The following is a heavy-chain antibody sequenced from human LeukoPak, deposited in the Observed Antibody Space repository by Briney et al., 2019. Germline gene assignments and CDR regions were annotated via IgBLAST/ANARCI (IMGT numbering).Heavy chain of an antibody. D-gene: IGHD1-26*01. CDR2: ISWNSGSI. CDR3: AKGRGVGATDFDY. Sequence: GGSLRLSCAASGFTFSSYAMHWVRQAPGKGLEWVSGISWNSGSIGYAGSVKGRFTISRDNAKNSLYLQMNSLRAEDTALYYCAKGRGVGATDFDYWGQGTLVTVSS. CDR1: GFTFSSYA. V-gene: IGHV3-9*01. J-gene: IGHJ4*02.